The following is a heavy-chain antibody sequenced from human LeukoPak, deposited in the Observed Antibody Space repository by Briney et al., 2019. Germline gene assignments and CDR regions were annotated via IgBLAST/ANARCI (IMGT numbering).Heavy chain of an antibody. J-gene: IGHJ5*02. V-gene: IGHV4-61*01. D-gene: IGHD6-6*01. CDR1: GGSVSSGSYY. CDR2: IYYSGST. Sequence: SETLSLTCTVSGGSVSSGSYYWSWIRQPPGKGLEWIGYIYYSGSTNYNPPLKSRVTISVDTSKNQFSLKLSSVTAADTAVYYCARSTIAARPGVVGWFDPWGQGTLVTVSS. CDR3: ARSTIAARPGVVGWFDP.